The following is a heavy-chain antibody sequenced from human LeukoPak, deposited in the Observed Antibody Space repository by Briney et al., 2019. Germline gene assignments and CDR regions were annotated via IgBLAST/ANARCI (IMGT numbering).Heavy chain of an antibody. Sequence: GGSLRLSCAASGFTVSSNNMNWVRQAPGKGLEWVSVIYSGGSTYYADSVKGRFTISRGNSKNMLYLQMNSLRAEDTAVYYCAKESGALGAPLYDYWGRGILVTASS. J-gene: IGHJ4*02. D-gene: IGHD4/OR15-4a*01. V-gene: IGHV3-53*01. CDR1: GFTVSSNN. CDR3: AKESGALGAPLYDY. CDR2: IYSGGST.